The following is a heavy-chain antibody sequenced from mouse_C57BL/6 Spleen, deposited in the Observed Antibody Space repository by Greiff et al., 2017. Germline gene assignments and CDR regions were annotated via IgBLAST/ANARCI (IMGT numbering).Heavy chain of an antibody. CDR1: GFTFSNYW. CDR2: IRLKSDNYAT. V-gene: IGHV6-3*01. CDR3: TGRDLLRDY. J-gene: IGHJ2*01. Sequence: EVKVEESGGGLVQPGGSMKLSCVASGFTFSNYWMNWVRQSPEKGLEWVAQIRLKSDNYATHYAESVKGRFTISRDDSKSSVYLQMNDLRAEDTGSYYCTGRDLLRDYWGQGTTLTVSS. D-gene: IGHD1-1*01.